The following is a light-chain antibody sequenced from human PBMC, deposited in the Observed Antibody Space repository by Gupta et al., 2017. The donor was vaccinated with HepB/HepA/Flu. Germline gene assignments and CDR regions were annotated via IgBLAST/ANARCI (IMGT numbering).Light chain of an antibody. CDR1: QDITKH. Sequence: DIQMTQSPSSLSTSVGDRVTITCQASQDITKHLNWYQQKPGKAPKVLIYDASNLETGAPSRFSGDGFGTHFTFTINSLQPEDVATYYCQQYDNLPITFGQGTRLDIK. V-gene: IGKV1-33*01. CDR3: QQYDNLPIT. CDR2: DAS. J-gene: IGKJ5*01.